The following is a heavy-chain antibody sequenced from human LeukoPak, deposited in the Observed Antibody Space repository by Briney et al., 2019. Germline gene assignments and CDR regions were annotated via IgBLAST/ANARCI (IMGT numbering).Heavy chain of an antibody. Sequence: GASVKVSCKASGYTFTSYYMHWVRQAPGQGPEWMGIINPSGGSTSYAQKFQGRVTMTRDTSTSTVYMELSSLRSEDTAVYYCAREIVVIDYYYGMDVWGQGTTVTVSS. CDR2: INPSGGST. V-gene: IGHV1-46*01. D-gene: IGHD3-22*01. CDR1: GYTFTSYY. J-gene: IGHJ6*02. CDR3: AREIVVIDYYYGMDV.